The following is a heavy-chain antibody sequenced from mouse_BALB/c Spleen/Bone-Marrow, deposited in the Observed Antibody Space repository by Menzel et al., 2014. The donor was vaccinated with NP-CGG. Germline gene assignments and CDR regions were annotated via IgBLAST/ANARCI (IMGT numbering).Heavy chain of an antibody. CDR3: AIYYSDYPVMDY. D-gene: IGHD1-1*01. Sequence: VQLQQSGPELVKPGASVKISCKTSGYTFTEYTMHRVKQSHGKSLEWIGGFNPNNGVTIYNQKFKGKATLTVDKSSSTAYMELRSLTSEDSAVYYCAIYYSDYPVMDYWGQGTSVAVSS. CDR2: FNPNNGVT. V-gene: IGHV1-18*01. CDR1: GYTFTEYT. J-gene: IGHJ4*01.